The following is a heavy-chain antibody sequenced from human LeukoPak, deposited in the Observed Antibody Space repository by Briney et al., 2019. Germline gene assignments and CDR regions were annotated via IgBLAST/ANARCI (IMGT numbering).Heavy chain of an antibody. CDR3: ATAGYCSGGSCYSPFRY. V-gene: IGHV1-24*01. J-gene: IGHJ4*02. Sequence: ASVKVSCKVSGYTLTELSMHRVRQAPGKGLEWMGGFDPEDGETIYAQKFQGRVTMTEDTSTDTAYMELSSLRSEDTAVYYCATAGYCSGGSCYSPFRYWGQGTLVTVSS. D-gene: IGHD2-15*01. CDR1: GYTLTELS. CDR2: FDPEDGET.